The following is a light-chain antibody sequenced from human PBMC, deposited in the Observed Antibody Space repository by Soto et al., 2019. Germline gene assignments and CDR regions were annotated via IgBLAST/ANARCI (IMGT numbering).Light chain of an antibody. V-gene: IGKV3-11*01. CDR1: QSVSSY. CDR2: DAS. J-gene: IGKJ1*01. CDR3: LQDYNYPPT. Sequence: EIVLTQSPATLSLSPGERATLSCRASQSVSSYLAWYQQKPGQAPRLLIYDASNRATGIPARFSGSGSGTDFTLTISSLEPEDFATYYCLQDYNYPPTFGQGTKVEIK.